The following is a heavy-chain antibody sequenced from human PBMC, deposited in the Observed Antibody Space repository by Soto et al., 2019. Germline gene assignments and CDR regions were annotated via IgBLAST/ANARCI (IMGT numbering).Heavy chain of an antibody. D-gene: IGHD2-2*01. J-gene: IGHJ5*02. CDR2: MNPNSGNT. CDR3: ARGPLGRYCSSTSCYGWFDP. Sequence: ASVKVSCKASGYTFPSYDINWVRQATGQGLEWMGWMNPNSGNTGYAKKFQGRVTMTRNTSISTAYMELSSLRSEDTAVYYCARGPLGRYCSSTSCYGWFDPWGQGTLVTVSS. V-gene: IGHV1-8*01. CDR1: GYTFPSYD.